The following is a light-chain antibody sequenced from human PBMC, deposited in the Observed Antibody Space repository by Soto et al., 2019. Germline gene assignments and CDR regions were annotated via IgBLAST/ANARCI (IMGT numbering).Light chain of an antibody. CDR2: GAS. V-gene: IGKV3-15*01. J-gene: IGKJ5*01. Sequence: EIVMTQSPDTLSVSPGERATLSCRASQSVSSNLAWYQQKPGQAPRLLIYGASTRANGIPARFSGSGSGTELTLTISSLQSEDFAVYYCQQYNNWPTITFGQGTRLEIK. CDR1: QSVSSN. CDR3: QQYNNWPTIT.